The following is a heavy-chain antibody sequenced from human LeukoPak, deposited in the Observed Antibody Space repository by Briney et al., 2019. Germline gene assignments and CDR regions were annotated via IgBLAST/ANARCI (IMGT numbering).Heavy chain of an antibody. Sequence: GASVKVSCKASGYTFTSYGISWVRQAPGQGLEWMGWINPATGGTKDVLKFQGRVTMTRDTSISTAYMELGRLRSDDSAVYYCATDRFSAYYDRHLDYWGQGTLVTVSS. CDR3: ATDRFSAYYDRHLDY. CDR1: GYTFTSYG. D-gene: IGHD3-22*01. J-gene: IGHJ4*02. CDR2: INPATGGT. V-gene: IGHV1-2*02.